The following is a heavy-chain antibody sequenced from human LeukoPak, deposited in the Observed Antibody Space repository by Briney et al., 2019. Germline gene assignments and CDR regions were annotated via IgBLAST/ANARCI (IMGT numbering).Heavy chain of an antibody. CDR2: ISSSSSYI. CDR1: GFTFSSYS. D-gene: IGHD3-22*01. Sequence: GGSLRLSCAASGFTFSSYSMNWVRQAPGKGLEWVSSISSSSSYIYYADSVKGRFTIPRDNAKNSLYLQMNSLRAEDTAVYYCARGMYYYDSSGYYYDYWGQGTLVTVSS. V-gene: IGHV3-21*01. CDR3: ARGMYYYDSSGYYYDY. J-gene: IGHJ4*02.